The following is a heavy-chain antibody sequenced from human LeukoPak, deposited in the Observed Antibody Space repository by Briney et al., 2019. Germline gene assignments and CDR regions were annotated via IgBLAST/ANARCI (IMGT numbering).Heavy chain of an antibody. D-gene: IGHD3-10*01. Sequence: GGSLRLSCAASGFTVSSSYMSWVRQAPGKGLEWVSVIYSGGNTYYADSVKGRFTISRDNSRNTLYLQMNSLRAEDRAVYYCAKVGGSGSYPTWLDPWGQGTQVTVSS. CDR1: GFTVSSSY. V-gene: IGHV3-53*01. CDR3: AKVGGSGSYPTWLDP. CDR2: IYSGGNT. J-gene: IGHJ5*02.